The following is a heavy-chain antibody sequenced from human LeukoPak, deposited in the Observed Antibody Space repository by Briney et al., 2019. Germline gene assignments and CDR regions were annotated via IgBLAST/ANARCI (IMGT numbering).Heavy chain of an antibody. CDR3: ARHRKSARNYLYYYMDV. V-gene: IGHV4-39*01. D-gene: IGHD6-6*01. CDR1: GDSIHSVYYY. CDR2: IYFDGET. J-gene: IGHJ6*03. Sequence: SETLSLTCTVSGDSIHSVYYYWGWIRQSPGKGLEWIGSIYFDGETSYSPSLKSRLIISIDTSKNQFSLNLTSVTAADTALYYCARHRKSARNYLYYYMDVWGKGTTVTVSS.